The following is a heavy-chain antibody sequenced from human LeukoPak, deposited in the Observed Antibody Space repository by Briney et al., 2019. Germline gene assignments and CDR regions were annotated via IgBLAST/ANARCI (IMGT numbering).Heavy chain of an antibody. Sequence: ASVKVSCKASGYTFTSYGISWVRQAPGQGLEWMGWISAYNGNTNYAQKFQGRVTMTRNTSIRTAYMELSSLRSEDTAVYYCARGRMVRGVIVRLFDYWGQGTLVTVSS. D-gene: IGHD3-10*01. CDR2: ISAYNGNT. J-gene: IGHJ4*02. CDR1: GYTFTSYG. CDR3: ARGRMVRGVIVRLFDY. V-gene: IGHV1-18*01.